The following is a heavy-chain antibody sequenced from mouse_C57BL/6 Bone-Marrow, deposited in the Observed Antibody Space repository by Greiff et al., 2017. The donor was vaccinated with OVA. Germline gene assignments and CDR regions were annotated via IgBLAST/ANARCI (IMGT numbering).Heavy chain of an antibody. J-gene: IGHJ2*01. CDR1: GYTFTSYW. CDR2: IYPSDSET. V-gene: IGHV1-61*01. CDR3: ARSVHYGNLNY. D-gene: IGHD2-1*01. Sequence: RSGSSVKLSCKASGYTFTSYWMDWVKQRPGQGLEWIGNIYPSDSETHYNQKFKDKATLTVDKSSSTAYMQLSSLTSEDSAVYYCARSVHYGNLNYWGQGTTLTASS.